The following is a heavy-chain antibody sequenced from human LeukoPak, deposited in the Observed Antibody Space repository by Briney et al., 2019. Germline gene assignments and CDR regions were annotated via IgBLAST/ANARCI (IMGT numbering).Heavy chain of an antibody. V-gene: IGHV4-30-4*08. Sequence: PSVTLSLTCTVSGGSISSGDHHWSWLRQPPGKGPEWIAYIYYSGTTYYNPSLKSRLTISLDTSKNQFSLKLSSVTAADTAVYYCARRYGSGANTDWFDPWGQGTLVTVSS. J-gene: IGHJ5*02. CDR2: IYYSGTT. CDR3: ARRYGSGANTDWFDP. D-gene: IGHD3-10*01. CDR1: GGSISSGDHH.